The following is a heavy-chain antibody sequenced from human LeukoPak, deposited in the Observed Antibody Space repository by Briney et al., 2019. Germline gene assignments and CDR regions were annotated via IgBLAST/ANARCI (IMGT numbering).Heavy chain of an antibody. CDR3: ARGSSSWYVGPPLDY. D-gene: IGHD6-13*01. CDR1: GYTFTGYY. J-gene: IGHJ4*02. Sequence: ASVKVSCKASGYTFTGYYMHWVRQAPGQGLEWMGWINPNNGGTNYAQKFQGRVTMTRGTSISTAYMELSRLTSDDTAVYYCARGSSSWYVGPPLDYWDQGTLVTVSS. V-gene: IGHV1-2*02. CDR2: INPNNGGT.